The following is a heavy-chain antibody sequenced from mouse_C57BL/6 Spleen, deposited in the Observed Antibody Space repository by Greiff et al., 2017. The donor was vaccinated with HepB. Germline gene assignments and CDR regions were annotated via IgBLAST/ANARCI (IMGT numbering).Heavy chain of an antibody. CDR2: SYPGSGST. CDR3: ARGYMGGFGD. CDR1: GYTFTSYW. J-gene: IGHJ3*01. V-gene: IGHV1-55*01. D-gene: IGHD1-1*02. Sequence: QVQLQQPGAELVKPGASVKMSCKASGYTFTSYWITWVKQRPGQGLEWIGDSYPGSGSTNYNEKFKSKATLTVDTSSSTASMQLSSLTSEDSAVDCCARGYMGGFGDWGRGTLVTVSA.